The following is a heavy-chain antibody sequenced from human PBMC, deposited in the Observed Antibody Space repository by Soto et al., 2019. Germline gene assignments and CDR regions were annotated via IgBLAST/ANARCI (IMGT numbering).Heavy chain of an antibody. J-gene: IGHJ4*02. CDR1: GYSFSNSW. CDR2: IYPGDSDS. Sequence: LVESLKISGKGCGYSFSNSWIACVRQMPGKGLEWMGIIYPGDSDSRYSPSFQGQVSISADKSIDTAYLQWSSQKASETAMYYWARHDAYSSSDFWGQGTLVTVSS. V-gene: IGHV5-51*01. D-gene: IGHD6-19*01. CDR3: ARHDAYSSSDF.